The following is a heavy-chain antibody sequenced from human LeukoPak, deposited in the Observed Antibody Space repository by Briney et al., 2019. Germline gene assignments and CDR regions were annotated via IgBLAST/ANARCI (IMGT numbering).Heavy chain of an antibody. D-gene: IGHD2-15*01. Sequence: GGSLRLSCAASGFTFSSYSMNWVRQAPGRGLEWVSSISSSSNYIYYVDSVKGRFTISRDNAKNSLFLQMNSLRAEDTAVYFCARSKPWGYCSGGSCYPTYYYYYHMDVWGKGTTVTVSS. J-gene: IGHJ6*03. V-gene: IGHV3-21*01. CDR3: ARSKPWGYCSGGSCYPTYYYYYHMDV. CDR1: GFTFSSYS. CDR2: ISSSSNYI.